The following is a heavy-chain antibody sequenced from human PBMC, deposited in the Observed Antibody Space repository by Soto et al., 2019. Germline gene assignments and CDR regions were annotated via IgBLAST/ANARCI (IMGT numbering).Heavy chain of an antibody. V-gene: IGHV4-61*05. CDR1: GGSISSSSYY. CDR3: ARLRYFDWYYFDY. CDR2: IYYSGST. D-gene: IGHD3-9*01. Sequence: SETLSLTCTVSGGSISSSSYYWGWIRQPPGKGLEWIGYIYYSGSTNYNPSLKSRVTISVDTSKNQFSLKLSSVTAADTAVYYCARLRYFDWYYFDYRGQGTLVTVSS. J-gene: IGHJ4*02.